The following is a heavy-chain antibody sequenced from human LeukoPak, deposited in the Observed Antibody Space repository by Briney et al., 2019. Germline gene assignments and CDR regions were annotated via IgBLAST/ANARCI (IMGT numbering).Heavy chain of an antibody. CDR1: GYSLTNYY. CDR3: ARGAPTTRIGAGRFDY. V-gene: IGHV1-46*01. CDR2: INPSGGST. D-gene: IGHD5-12*01. J-gene: IGHJ4*02. Sequence: VASVKVSCKAFGYSLTNYYVHWVRQAPGQGLEWMGGINPSGGSTSYAQKFQGRITVTRDTYTNTVYMDLSSLRSEDTATYYCARGAPTTRIGAGRFDYWGQGSLLTVAS.